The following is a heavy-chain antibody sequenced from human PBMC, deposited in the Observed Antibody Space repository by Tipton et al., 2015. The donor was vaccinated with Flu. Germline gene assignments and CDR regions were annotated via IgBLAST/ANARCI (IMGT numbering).Heavy chain of an antibody. V-gene: IGHV3-33*08. D-gene: IGHD2/OR15-2a*01. Sequence: AVSGFTFSTSWMSWVRQAPGKGLEWVAVIWYDGSNKYYADSVKGRFTISRDNSKNTVYLQMNSLRAEDTAVYYCARDKNEFYAFENWAQGTLVTVSS. CDR1: GFTFSTSW. CDR3: ARDKNEFYAFEN. J-gene: IGHJ4*02. CDR2: IWYDGSNK.